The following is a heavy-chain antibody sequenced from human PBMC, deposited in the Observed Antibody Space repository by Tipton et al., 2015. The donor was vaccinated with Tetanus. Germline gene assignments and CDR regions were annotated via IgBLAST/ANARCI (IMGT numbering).Heavy chain of an antibody. CDR3: ATLTTVVTPRWYIDL. D-gene: IGHD4-23*01. CDR2: ISGNGGST. J-gene: IGHJ2*01. V-gene: IGHV3-23*01. Sequence: SLRLSCAASGFTFSSYAMGWVRQAPGKGLEWVSFISGNGGSTYYPDSVKGRFTISRDNSKNTLYLQMNSLRAEDTAVYYCATLTTVVTPRWYIDLWGRGTQVTVSS. CDR1: GFTFSSYA.